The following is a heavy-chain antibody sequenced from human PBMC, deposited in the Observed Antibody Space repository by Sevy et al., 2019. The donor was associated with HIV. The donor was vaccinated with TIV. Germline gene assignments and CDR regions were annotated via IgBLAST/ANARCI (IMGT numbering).Heavy chain of an antibody. CDR1: GGSITSLY. Sequence: ETLSLTCTVSGGSITSLYWNWIRQPPGKGLEWIANIYYNGHINYNPSLKSRVTLSLNTSKKQFSLRLSSVTAADTAMYYCAGENAWGRGYSWGQGTLVTVSS. CDR2: IYYNGHI. J-gene: IGHJ4*02. V-gene: IGHV4-59*08. D-gene: IGHD1-26*01. CDR3: AGENAWGRGYS.